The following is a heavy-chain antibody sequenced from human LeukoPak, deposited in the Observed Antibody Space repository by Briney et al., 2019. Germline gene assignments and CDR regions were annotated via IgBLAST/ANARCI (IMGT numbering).Heavy chain of an antibody. CDR1: GGTFSSYA. D-gene: IGHD2-2*01. CDR2: IIPIFGTA. J-gene: IGHJ6*03. Sequence: SVKVSCKASGGTFSSYAISWVRQAPGQGLEWMGGIIPIFGTANYAQRFQGRVTITADKSTSTAYMELSSLRSEDTAVYYCARVSIVVVPAAYDYYYMDVWGKGTTVIVSS. CDR3: ARVSIVVVPAAYDYYYMDV. V-gene: IGHV1-69*06.